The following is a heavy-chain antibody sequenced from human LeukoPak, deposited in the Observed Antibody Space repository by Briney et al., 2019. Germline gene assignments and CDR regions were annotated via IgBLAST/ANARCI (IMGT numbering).Heavy chain of an antibody. CDR2: ISYDGRQT. V-gene: IGHV3-30*18. D-gene: IGHD3-22*01. J-gene: IGHJ4*02. CDR1: GFTFSSYG. CDR3: AKQAYDSPRTDFDY. Sequence: PGRSLRLSCAASGFTFSSYGMHWVRQAPGKGLEWVAVISYDGRQTYYADSVKGRFTISRDNSKNTLHLQMNSLRAEDTAIYYCAKQAYDSPRTDFDYWGQGTLVTVSS.